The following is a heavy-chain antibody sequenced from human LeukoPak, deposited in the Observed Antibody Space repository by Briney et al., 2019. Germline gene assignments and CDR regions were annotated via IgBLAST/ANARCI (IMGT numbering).Heavy chain of an antibody. J-gene: IGHJ4*02. Sequence: ASVKVSCKASGYTFNGYYMHWVRQAPGQGLEWMGWINPNSGGTNYAQKFQGRVTMTRDTSISTAYMELGRLRSDDTAVYYCARAQYCGGDCSRTPYFDYWGQGTLVTVSS. CDR1: GYTFNGYY. CDR3: ARAQYCGGDCSRTPYFDY. V-gene: IGHV1-2*02. D-gene: IGHD2-21*02. CDR2: INPNSGGT.